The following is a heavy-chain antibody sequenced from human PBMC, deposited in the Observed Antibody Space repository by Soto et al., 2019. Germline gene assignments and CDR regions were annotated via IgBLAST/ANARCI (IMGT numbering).Heavy chain of an antibody. J-gene: IGHJ6*02. V-gene: IGHV3-53*01. Sequence: GGSLRLSCAASGFTVSSNYMSWVRQAPGKGLEWVSVIYSGGSTNYADSGKGRFTISRDNSKNTLYLQMNSLRAEDTAVYYCARVIPSAMSAAGLQGYYGMDVWGQGTTVTVSS. CDR2: IYSGGST. D-gene: IGHD6-25*01. CDR3: ARVIPSAMSAAGLQGYYGMDV. CDR1: GFTVSSNY.